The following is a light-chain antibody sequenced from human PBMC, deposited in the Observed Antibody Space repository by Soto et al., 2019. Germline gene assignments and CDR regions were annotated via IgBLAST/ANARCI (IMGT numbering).Light chain of an antibody. CDR2: DVG. V-gene: IGLV2-14*01. Sequence: QSALTQPASVSGSPGQSLTISCTGTSSDVGGYNYVCWFQQHPGKAPKLMIYDVGNRPSGVSNRFSGSKSGNTASLTISGLQAEDEADYYCSSYTSSSTHVVFGGGTKLTVL. CDR1: SSDVGGYNY. J-gene: IGLJ2*01. CDR3: SSYTSSSTHVV.